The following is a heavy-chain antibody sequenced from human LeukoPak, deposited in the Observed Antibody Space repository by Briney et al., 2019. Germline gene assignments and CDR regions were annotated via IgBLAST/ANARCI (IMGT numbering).Heavy chain of an antibody. CDR2: INMDGSNI. V-gene: IGHV3-74*01. CDR3: APESAPAGLGY. J-gene: IGHJ4*02. Sequence: GGSLRLSCAASGFTFSSDWMHWVRQAPGEGLAWVSRINMDGSNIGYADSVKGRFTISRDNAKSTLYLQMNSLRAEDTAVYYCAPESAPAGLGYWGQGTLVTVSS. CDR1: GFTFSSDW. D-gene: IGHD2-2*01.